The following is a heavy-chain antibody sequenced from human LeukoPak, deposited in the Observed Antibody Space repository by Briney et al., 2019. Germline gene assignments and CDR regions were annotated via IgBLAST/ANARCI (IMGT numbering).Heavy chain of an antibody. CDR1: GFTFSSYW. J-gene: IGHJ4*02. CDR3: AKDRNSEGGAAKNY. V-gene: IGHV3-74*01. CDR2: INSDGSST. D-gene: IGHD1-26*01. Sequence: GGSLRLSCAASGFTFSSYWMHWVRQAPGKGLVWVSHINSDGSSTNYADSVKGRFTISRDNAKNTLYLQMNSLRAEDTAVYYCAKDRNSEGGAAKNYWGQGTLVTVSS.